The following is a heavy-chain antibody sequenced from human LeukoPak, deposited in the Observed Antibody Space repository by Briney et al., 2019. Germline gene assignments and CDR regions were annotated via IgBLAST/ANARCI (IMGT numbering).Heavy chain of an antibody. Sequence: GGSLRLSCAASGFTLSNYAMHWVRQAPGKGLEWVTVISTDGKDKKYADSVKGRFAISRDNSKNTLDLQMNSLRAEDTAVYYCARDLAPIVGATDYWGQGTLVTVSS. V-gene: IGHV3-30*03. J-gene: IGHJ4*02. CDR2: ISTDGKDK. CDR1: GFTLSNYA. CDR3: ARDLAPIVGATDY. D-gene: IGHD1-26*01.